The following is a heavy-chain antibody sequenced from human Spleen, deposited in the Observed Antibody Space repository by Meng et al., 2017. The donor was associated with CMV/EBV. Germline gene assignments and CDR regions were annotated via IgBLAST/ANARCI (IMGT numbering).Heavy chain of an antibody. Sequence: TVSVGSFSSSPYHWSWIRQPPGKGLEWIGYIYDSGSTNYNPSLRSRVTISVDTPKNQLSLKLTSVTAADTAMYYCARVGYDNTFGMDVWGQGTTVTVSS. J-gene: IGHJ6*02. CDR2: IYDSGST. V-gene: IGHV4-61*01. CDR3: ARVGYDNTFGMDV. D-gene: IGHD3-9*01. CDR1: VGSFSSSPYH.